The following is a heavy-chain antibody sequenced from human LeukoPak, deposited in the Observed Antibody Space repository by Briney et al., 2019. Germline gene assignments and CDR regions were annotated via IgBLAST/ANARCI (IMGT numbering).Heavy chain of an antibody. D-gene: IGHD3-3*01. CDR3: ARTGHDRYYDFWSGYCSDY. Sequence: GGSLRLSCAASGFTFSSYAMSWVRQAPGKGLEWVSAISGSGGSTYYADSVKGRFTISRDNAKNSLYLQMNSLRAEDTAVYYCARTGHDRYYDFWSGYCSDYWGQGTLVTVSS. CDR2: ISGSGGST. J-gene: IGHJ4*02. V-gene: IGHV3-23*01. CDR1: GFTFSSYA.